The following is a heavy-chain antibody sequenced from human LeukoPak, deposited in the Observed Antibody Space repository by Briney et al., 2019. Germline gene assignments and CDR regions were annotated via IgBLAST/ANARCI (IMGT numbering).Heavy chain of an antibody. V-gene: IGHV3-48*04. CDR2: ISSSSSTI. J-gene: IGHJ4*02. D-gene: IGHD6-19*01. CDR3: ARDPSIAVAVSFDY. Sequence: GGSLRLSCAASGFTFSSYSMNWVRQAPGKGLEWVSYISSSSSTIYYADSVKGRFTISRDNAKNSLYLQMNSLRAEDTAVYYCARDPSIAVAVSFDYWGQGTLVTVSS. CDR1: GFTFSSYS.